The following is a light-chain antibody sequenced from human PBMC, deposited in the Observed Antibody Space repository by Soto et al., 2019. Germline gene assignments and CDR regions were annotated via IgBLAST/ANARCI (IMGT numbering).Light chain of an antibody. CDR3: QQSYSTPLT. V-gene: IGKV1-39*01. CDR2: AAS. J-gene: IGKJ4*01. Sequence: DIQMTQSPSSLSASVGDRVTITCRASQSISSYLNWYQQKPWKAPKLLIYAASSLQSGVPSRFSGSGSGTDFTLTISSLPPEDFATYYCQQSYSTPLTFGGGTKVEIK. CDR1: QSISSY.